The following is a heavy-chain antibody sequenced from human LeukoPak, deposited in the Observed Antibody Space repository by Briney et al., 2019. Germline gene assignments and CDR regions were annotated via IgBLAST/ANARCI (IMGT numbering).Heavy chain of an antibody. CDR2: TYYSGST. V-gene: IGHV4-30-4*01. J-gene: IGHJ5*02. CDR3: ARPYYYDSRIDP. D-gene: IGHD3-22*01. Sequence: PSETLSLTCTVSGVSISSGDYYWSWIRQPPGKGLEWIGYTYYSGSTYYNPSFKSRVTISVDTSKNQFSLKLSSVTAADTAVYYCARPYYYDSRIDPWGQGTRVTVSS. CDR1: GVSISSGDYY.